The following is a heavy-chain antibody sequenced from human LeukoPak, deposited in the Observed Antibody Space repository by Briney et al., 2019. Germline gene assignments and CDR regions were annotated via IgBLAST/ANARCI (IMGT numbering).Heavy chain of an antibody. Sequence: GGSLRLSCAASGFTFSSYGMHWVRQAPGKGLEWVAFIRYDGSNKYYADSVKGRFTISRDNSKNTLYLQMNSLRAEDTAVYYCAKDQWSLLGDSNHWLDPWGQGTLVTVFS. J-gene: IGHJ5*02. V-gene: IGHV3-30*02. CDR2: IRYDGSNK. D-gene: IGHD4-11*01. CDR1: GFTFSSYG. CDR3: AKDQWSLLGDSNHWLDP.